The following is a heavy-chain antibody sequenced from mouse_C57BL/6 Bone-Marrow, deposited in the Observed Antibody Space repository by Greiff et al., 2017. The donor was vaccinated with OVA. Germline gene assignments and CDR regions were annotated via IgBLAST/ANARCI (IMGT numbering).Heavy chain of an antibody. CDR2: IDPSDSET. CDR3: ARWITTVVARYFDV. D-gene: IGHD1-1*01. V-gene: IGHV1-52*01. J-gene: IGHJ1*03. Sequence: VQLQQPGAELVRPGSSVKLSCKASGYTFTSYWMHWVKQRPIQGLEWIGNIDPSDSETHYNQKFKDKATLTVDKSSSTAYMQLSSLTSEDSAVYYCARWITTVVARYFDVWGTGTTVTVSS. CDR1: GYTFTSYW.